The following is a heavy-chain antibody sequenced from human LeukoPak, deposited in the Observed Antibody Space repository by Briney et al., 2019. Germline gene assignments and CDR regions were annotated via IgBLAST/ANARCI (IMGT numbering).Heavy chain of an antibody. Sequence: GGSLRLSCATSGFTFSSSWMSWVRQAPGKGLECVANIKEDGREKYYVDTVKGRFTISRDNAKNSLYLQMSSLRAEDTAVYYCARGGRPDYWGQGTLVTVSS. CDR3: ARGGRPDY. D-gene: IGHD3-10*01. J-gene: IGHJ4*02. V-gene: IGHV3-7*01. CDR1: GFTFSSSW. CDR2: IKEDGREK.